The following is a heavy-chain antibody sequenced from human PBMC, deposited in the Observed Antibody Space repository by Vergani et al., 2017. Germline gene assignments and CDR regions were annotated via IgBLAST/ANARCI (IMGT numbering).Heavy chain of an antibody. CDR2: IYYSGST. CDR3: ARGPRRIAAAGTGMFPDY. V-gene: IGHV4-31*03. J-gene: IGHJ4*02. D-gene: IGHD6-13*01. CDR1: GGSISSGGYY. Sequence: QVQLQESGPGLVKPSQTLSLTCTVSGGSISSGGYYWSWIRQHPGKGLEWIGYIYYSGSTYYNTSLKSRVTISVDTSKNPFSLKLSSVTAADTAVYYCARGPRRIAAAGTGMFPDYWGQGTLVTVSS.